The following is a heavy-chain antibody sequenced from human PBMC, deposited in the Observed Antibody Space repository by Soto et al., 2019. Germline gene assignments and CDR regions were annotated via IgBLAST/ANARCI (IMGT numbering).Heavy chain of an antibody. V-gene: IGHV3-30*18. CDR2: ISYDGSNK. CDR3: AKGKGYGDHEGVFDY. D-gene: IGHD4-17*01. CDR1: GFTFSSYG. J-gene: IGHJ4*02. Sequence: QVPLVESGGGVVQPGRSLRLSCAASGFTFSSYGMHWVRQAPGKGLEWVAVISYDGSNKYYADSVKGRFTISRDNSKNTLYLQMNSLRAEDTAVYYCAKGKGYGDHEGVFDYWGQGTLVTVSS.